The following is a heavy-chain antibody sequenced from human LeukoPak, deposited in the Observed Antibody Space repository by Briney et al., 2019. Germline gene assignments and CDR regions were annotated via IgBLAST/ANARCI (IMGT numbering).Heavy chain of an antibody. CDR2: IYPGDSDT. CDR3: ARDSSSWNGEIDY. J-gene: IGHJ4*02. CDR1: GYSFTSYW. Sequence: GESLQISCKGSGYSFTSYWIGWVRQMPGKGLEWMGIIYPGDSDTRYSPSFQGQVTISADKSISTAYLQWSSLKASDTAMYYCARDSSSWNGEIDYWGQGTLVTVSS. V-gene: IGHV5-51*01. D-gene: IGHD6-13*01.